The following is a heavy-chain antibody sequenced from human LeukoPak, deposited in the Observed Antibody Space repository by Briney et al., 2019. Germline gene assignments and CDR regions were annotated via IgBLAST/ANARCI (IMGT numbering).Heavy chain of an antibody. Sequence: GGSLRLSCAASGFTFSSYAMSWVRQAPGKGLEWVSAISGSGGSTYYADSVKGRFTISRDNSKNTLYLQMNSLRAEDTAVYYCARDLDYYDSSGYFDYWGQGTLVTVSS. CDR3: ARDLDYYDSSGYFDY. D-gene: IGHD3-22*01. V-gene: IGHV3-23*01. CDR2: ISGSGGST. J-gene: IGHJ4*02. CDR1: GFTFSSYA.